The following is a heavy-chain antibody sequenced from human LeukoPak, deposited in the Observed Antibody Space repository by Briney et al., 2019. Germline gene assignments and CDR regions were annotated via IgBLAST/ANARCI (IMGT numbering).Heavy chain of an antibody. V-gene: IGHV1-18*01. D-gene: IGHD6-13*01. Sequence: ASVKVSRKASGYTFTSYGISWVRQAPGQGLEWMGWISAYNGNTNYAQKLQGRVTMTTDTSTSTAYMELRSLRSDDTAVYYCARGLDSSWSAVDAFDIWGQGTMVTVSS. CDR1: GYTFTSYG. CDR3: ARGLDSSWSAVDAFDI. J-gene: IGHJ3*02. CDR2: ISAYNGNT.